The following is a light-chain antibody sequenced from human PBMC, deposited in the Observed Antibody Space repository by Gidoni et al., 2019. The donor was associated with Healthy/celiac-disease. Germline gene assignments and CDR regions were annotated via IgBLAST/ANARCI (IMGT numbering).Light chain of an antibody. CDR1: SSDVGGYNY. J-gene: IGLJ2*01. V-gene: IGLV2-11*01. CDR2: DVS. Sequence: QPALTQPRSVSGSPGQSVTISSTGTSSDVGGYNYVSWYQQNPGKAPKLMIYDVSKRPSGVPDRFAGSKSGNTASLTISGLQAEDEADYYCCSYAGSYTLVFGGGTKLTVL. CDR3: CSYAGSYTLV.